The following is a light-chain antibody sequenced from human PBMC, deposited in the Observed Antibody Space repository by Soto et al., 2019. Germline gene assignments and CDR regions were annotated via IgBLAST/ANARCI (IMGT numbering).Light chain of an antibody. CDR2: LNSDGSH. CDR3: QTWGTGPV. J-gene: IGLJ3*02. Sequence: QPVLTQSPSAPASLGASVKLTCTLSSGHSSYAIAWHQQQPEKGPRYLMKLNSDGSHSKGDGIPDRFSGSSSGAERYLTISSLQSEDEADYYCQTWGTGPVFGGGTKLTVL. CDR1: SGHSSYA. V-gene: IGLV4-69*01.